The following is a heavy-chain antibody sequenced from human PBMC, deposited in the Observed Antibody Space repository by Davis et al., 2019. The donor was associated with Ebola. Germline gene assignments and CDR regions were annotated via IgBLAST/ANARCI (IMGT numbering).Heavy chain of an antibody. CDR2: INPSGGST. Sequence: ASVPVSCQASGYTFTSYYMHWVRQPPGQGLEWLGIINPSGGSTSYAQKFQGRVTITAVKSTSTAYMELSSLRSEDTAVYYCARERGYSYGSFDYWGQGTLVTVSS. CDR3: ARERGYSYGSFDY. J-gene: IGHJ4*02. D-gene: IGHD5-18*01. CDR1: GYTFTSYY. V-gene: IGHV1-46*01.